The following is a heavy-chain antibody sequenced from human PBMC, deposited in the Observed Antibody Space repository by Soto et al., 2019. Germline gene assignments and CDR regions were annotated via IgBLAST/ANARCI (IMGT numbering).Heavy chain of an antibody. V-gene: IGHV4-39*01. CDR2: IYYSGST. CDR1: GGSINSRSYY. Sequence: PSETLSLTCSVSGGSINSRSYYWGWIRQPPGKGLEWIGSIYYSGSTYYNPSLKSRVTISVDTSKNQFSLRLSSVTAADTAVYYCARHPPERWLQLYYFDYWGQGTLVTVSS. J-gene: IGHJ4*02. D-gene: IGHD5-12*01. CDR3: ARHPPERWLQLYYFDY.